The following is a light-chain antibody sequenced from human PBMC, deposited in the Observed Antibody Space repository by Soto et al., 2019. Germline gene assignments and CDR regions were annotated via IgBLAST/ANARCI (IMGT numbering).Light chain of an antibody. Sequence: EIVLTQSPGTLSLSPGERTTLSCRASQSVSSSYLAWYQQRPGQAPRLLIYGSSNRATGVPDRFSGSGSGTDFTLTISRLEPEDFAVYYCQEYGTSRTFGQGTKVEIK. J-gene: IGKJ1*01. CDR3: QEYGTSRT. V-gene: IGKV3-20*01. CDR1: QSVSSSY. CDR2: GSS.